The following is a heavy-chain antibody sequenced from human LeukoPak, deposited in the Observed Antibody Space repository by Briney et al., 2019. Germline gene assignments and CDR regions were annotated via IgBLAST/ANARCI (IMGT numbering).Heavy chain of an antibody. CDR2: ISGSGGST. J-gene: IGHJ4*02. Sequence: GGSLRLSCAASGFTVSSNYMSWVRQAPGKGLEWVSAISGSGGSTYYADSVKGRFTISRDNSKDTLYLQMNSLRAEDTAVYYCAKGVWFGELLSDAAQYFDYWGQGTLVTVSS. CDR3: AKGVWFGELLSDAAQYFDY. CDR1: GFTVSSNY. D-gene: IGHD3-10*01. V-gene: IGHV3-23*01.